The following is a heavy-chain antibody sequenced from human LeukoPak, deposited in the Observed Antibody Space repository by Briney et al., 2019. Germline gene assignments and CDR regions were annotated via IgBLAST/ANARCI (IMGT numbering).Heavy chain of an antibody. CDR2: IVVGSGNT. D-gene: IGHD6-13*01. V-gene: IGHV1-58*01. CDR3: AASGAAAASYYYMDV. Sequence: GASVKVSCKASGFTFTSSAVQWVRQARGRRLEWIGWIVVGSGNTNYAQKFQERVTITRDMSTSTAYMELSSLRSEDTAVYYCAASGAAAASYYYMDVWGKGTTVTVSS. CDR1: GFTFTSSA. J-gene: IGHJ6*03.